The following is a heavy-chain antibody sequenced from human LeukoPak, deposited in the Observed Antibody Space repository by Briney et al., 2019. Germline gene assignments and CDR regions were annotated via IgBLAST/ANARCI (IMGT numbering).Heavy chain of an antibody. CDR1: GFTFDEYG. CDR2: INWNGGST. J-gene: IGHJ4*02. Sequence: TGGSLRLSCAASGFTFDEYGMSWVRQAPGKGLEWVSGINWNGGSTGYADSVKGRFTISRDNAKNTLYLQMNSLRAEDTAVYYCARAVAGTFDYWGQGTLVTVSS. D-gene: IGHD6-19*01. V-gene: IGHV3-20*04. CDR3: ARAVAGTFDY.